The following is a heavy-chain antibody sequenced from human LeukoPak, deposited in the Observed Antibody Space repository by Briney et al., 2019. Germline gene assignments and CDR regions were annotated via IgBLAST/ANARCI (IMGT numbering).Heavy chain of an antibody. CDR2: ISGSGSST. J-gene: IGHJ3*02. CDR3: ARDPPRSRAIVDAFDI. V-gene: IGHV3-23*01. CDR1: GFTFSNYV. Sequence: PGGSLGLSCAASGFTFSNYVMIWVRQAPGKGLEWVSVISGSGSSTYYADSVKGRFTISRDNSKNTLYLQMNSLRAEDSALYYCARDPPRSRAIVDAFDIWGQGTMVTVSS. D-gene: IGHD3-22*01.